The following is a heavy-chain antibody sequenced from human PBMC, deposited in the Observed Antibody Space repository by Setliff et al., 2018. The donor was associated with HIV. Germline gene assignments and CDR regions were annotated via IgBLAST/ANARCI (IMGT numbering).Heavy chain of an antibody. CDR3: ARYDDSSGHYWYFDL. Sequence: SVKVSCKASGGTFSNYAVSWVRQAPGQGLEWMGGIIPMFGTPNYAQKLQGRVTMTTDTSTSTAYMELRSLRSDDTAVYYCARYDDSSGHYWYFDLWGRGTLVTV. J-gene: IGHJ2*01. D-gene: IGHD3-22*01. CDR1: GGTFSNYA. V-gene: IGHV1-69*05. CDR2: IIPMFGTP.